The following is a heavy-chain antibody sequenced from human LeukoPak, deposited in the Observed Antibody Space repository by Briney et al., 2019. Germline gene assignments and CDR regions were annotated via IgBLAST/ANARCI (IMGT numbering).Heavy chain of an antibody. J-gene: IGHJ4*02. D-gene: IGHD6-19*01. Sequence: GGSLRLSCAASGFTFSNSWMHWVRQGPGKGPVWVSRIKSDGSYITYANSVKGRFIISRDNAENTLYLQMNSLRVDDTAVYYCATGDSGWYNYWGQGTLVTVSA. V-gene: IGHV3-74*03. CDR3: ATGDSGWYNY. CDR2: IKSDGSYI. CDR1: GFTFSNSW.